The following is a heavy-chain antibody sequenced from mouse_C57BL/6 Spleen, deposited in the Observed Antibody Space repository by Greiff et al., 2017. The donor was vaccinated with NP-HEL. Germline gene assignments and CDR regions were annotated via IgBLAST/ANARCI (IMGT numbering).Heavy chain of an antibody. D-gene: IGHD2-14*01. CDR1: GFTFSDYG. Sequence: EVQVVESGGGLVKPGGSLKLSCAASGFTFSDYGMHWVRQAPEKGLEWVAYISSGSSTIYYADTVKGRFTISRDNAKNTLFMQMTSLRSEDAAMYYCAREVLRYLDYWGQGTTLTVSA. CDR2: ISSGSSTI. CDR3: AREVLRYLDY. V-gene: IGHV5-17*01. J-gene: IGHJ2*01.